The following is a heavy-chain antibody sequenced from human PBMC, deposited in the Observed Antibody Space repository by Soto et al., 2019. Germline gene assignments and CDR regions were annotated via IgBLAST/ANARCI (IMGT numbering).Heavy chain of an antibody. CDR1: GGSIGNSY. D-gene: IGHD6-13*01. J-gene: IGHJ4*02. CDR2: IYYSGSS. CDR3: ARHSSSWPIFDY. Sequence: QVQLQESGPGLVKPSETLSLTCTVSGGSIGNSYWSWIRQSPGKGLEWFGYIYYSGSSNYNPSLKSRVSISVDTSKNQSSLKLSSVTAADSAVYYCARHSSSWPIFDYWGQGTLVIVSS. V-gene: IGHV4-59*08.